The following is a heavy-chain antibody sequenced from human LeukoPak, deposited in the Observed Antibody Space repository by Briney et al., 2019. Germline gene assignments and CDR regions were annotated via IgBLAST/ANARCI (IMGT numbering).Heavy chain of an antibody. Sequence: ASVKVSCKASGGTFSSYAISWVRQAPGQGLEWMGGIIPIFGTANYAQKFQGRVTITADESTSTAYMELSSLRSEDTAAYYCARDGGYYGSGNLDWFDPWGQGTLVTVSS. CDR1: GGTFSSYA. D-gene: IGHD3-10*01. CDR2: IIPIFGTA. V-gene: IGHV1-69*01. CDR3: ARDGGYYGSGNLDWFDP. J-gene: IGHJ5*02.